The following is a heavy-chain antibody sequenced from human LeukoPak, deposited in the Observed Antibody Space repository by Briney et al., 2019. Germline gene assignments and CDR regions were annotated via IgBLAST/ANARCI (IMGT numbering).Heavy chain of an antibody. CDR3: ARGDSDHYITLDY. D-gene: IGHD4-17*01. J-gene: IGHJ4*02. V-gene: IGHV3-48*01. CDR1: GFTFSSYA. CDR2: ISRSSDAI. Sequence: GGSLRLSCAASGFTFSSYAMNWVRQAPGKGLGWVSYISRSSDAIYDADSVKGRFTISRDNAKNLLFLQMNSLGVEDTALYYCARGDSDHYITLDYWGQGTLVTVSS.